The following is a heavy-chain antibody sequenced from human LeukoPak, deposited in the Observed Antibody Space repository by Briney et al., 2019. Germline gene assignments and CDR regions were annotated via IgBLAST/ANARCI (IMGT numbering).Heavy chain of an antibody. D-gene: IGHD3-10*01. CDR2: ISYDGSNK. Sequence: GGSLRLSCAASGFTFSSFAMNWVRQAPGKGLEWVAVISYDGSNKYYADSVKGRFTISRDNSKNTLYLQMNSLRAEDTAVYYCARGSLVHYYGSGSYRIRAGFDYWGQGTLVTVSS. CDR1: GFTFSSFA. CDR3: ARGSLVHYYGSGSYRIRAGFDY. J-gene: IGHJ4*02. V-gene: IGHV3-30*03.